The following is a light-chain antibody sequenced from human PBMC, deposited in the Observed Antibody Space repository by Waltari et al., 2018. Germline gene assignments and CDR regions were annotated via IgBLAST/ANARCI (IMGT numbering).Light chain of an antibody. CDR3: CSYAGLGTYV. V-gene: IGLV2-23*02. J-gene: IGLJ1*01. CDR2: EVI. CDR1: TSHGGHYYL. Sequence: QSALTQPASVSGPPGPSIPIPCPGTTSHGGHYYLPPWYQHHPGKAPKLLICEVIKRPSGVSSRFSGSKSGSTASLTISGLQPDDEADYYCCSYAGLGTYVFGSGTKVTVL.